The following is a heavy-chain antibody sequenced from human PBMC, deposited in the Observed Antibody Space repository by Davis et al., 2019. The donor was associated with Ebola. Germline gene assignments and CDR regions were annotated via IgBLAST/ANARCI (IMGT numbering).Heavy chain of an antibody. Sequence: GESLKISCAASGFTFSSYWMHWVRQTPGKGLVWVSRINTDGSFTDYADSVKGRFTISRDNTKNSLYLQMNNLRAEDTALYYCARGWRYPGAWGQGTLVTVSS. CDR1: GFTFSSYW. V-gene: IGHV3-74*01. J-gene: IGHJ5*02. CDR3: ARGWRYPGA. D-gene: IGHD2-2*02. CDR2: INTDGSFT.